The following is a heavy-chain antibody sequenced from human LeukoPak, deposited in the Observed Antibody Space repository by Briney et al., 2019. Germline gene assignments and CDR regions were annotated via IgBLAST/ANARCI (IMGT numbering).Heavy chain of an antibody. J-gene: IGHJ4*02. CDR2: IYHSGST. V-gene: IGHV4-30-2*01. CDR1: GGSISSGGYS. CDR3: ARGGWGSSGFVDY. Sequence: SQTLSLTCAVSGGSISSGGYSWSWIRQPPGKGLEWIGYIYHSGSTYYNPSLKSRVTISVDRSKNQFSLKLSSVTAADTAVYYCARGGWGSSGFVDYWGQGTLVTVSS. D-gene: IGHD3-22*01.